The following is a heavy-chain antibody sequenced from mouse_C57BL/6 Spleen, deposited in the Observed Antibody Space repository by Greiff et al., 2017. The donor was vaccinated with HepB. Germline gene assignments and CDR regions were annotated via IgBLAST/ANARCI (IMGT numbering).Heavy chain of an antibody. V-gene: IGHV14-4*01. CDR1: GFNIKDDY. D-gene: IGHD1-1*01. Sequence: VQLQQSGAELVRPGASVKLSCTASGFNIKDDYMHWVKQRPDPGLEWIGWIDPENGDTEYASKFQGKATITADTSSNTAYLQLSSLTSEDPAVYYCTPFYYGSSYGAYWGQGTRVTVSA. CDR3: TPFYYGSSYGAY. CDR2: IDPENGDT. J-gene: IGHJ3*01.